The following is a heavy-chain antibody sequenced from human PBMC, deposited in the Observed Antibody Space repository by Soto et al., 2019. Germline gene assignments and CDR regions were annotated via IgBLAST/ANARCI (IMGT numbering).Heavy chain of an antibody. Sequence: SETMSLTCSVAGGTISSGCDYWSWIRQPPGKGLEWIGYIYYSGSTYYNPSLKSRVTISVDTSKNQFSLKLSSVTAADTAVYYCARASPVVTDVWGQGTTVTVSS. CDR1: GGTISSGCDY. CDR2: IYYSGST. V-gene: IGHV4-30-4*01. J-gene: IGHJ6*02. CDR3: ARASPVVTDV. D-gene: IGHD5-18*01.